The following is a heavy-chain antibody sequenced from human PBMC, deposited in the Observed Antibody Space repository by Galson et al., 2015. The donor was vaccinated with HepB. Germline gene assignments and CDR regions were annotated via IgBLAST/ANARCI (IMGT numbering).Heavy chain of an antibody. D-gene: IGHD3-10*01. CDR1: GFSLSTSGMC. CDR2: IDWDDDK. J-gene: IGHJ4*02. V-gene: IGHV2-70*11. Sequence: PALVKPTQTLTLTCTFSGFSLSTSGMCVSWIRQPPGKALEWLARIDWDDDKCYSTSLKTRLTISKDTSKNQVVLTMTNMDPVDTATYYCARTYYYGSGSYYEFDYWGQGTLVTVSS. CDR3: ARTYYYGSGSYYEFDY.